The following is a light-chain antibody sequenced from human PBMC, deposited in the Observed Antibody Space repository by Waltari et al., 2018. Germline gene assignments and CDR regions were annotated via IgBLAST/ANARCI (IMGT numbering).Light chain of an antibody. J-gene: IGKJ4*01. V-gene: IGKV3-11*01. CDR2: DAS. CDR3: QDRSSWPT. Sequence: EIVLTQSPATLSVSPGERATLSCRASQSISDYLAWYQQKPGQPPRLIIYDASNRATGIPPRSSGTGSGTDFTLTITSLEPEDFAVYYCQDRSSWPTFGGGTKVDLK. CDR1: QSISDY.